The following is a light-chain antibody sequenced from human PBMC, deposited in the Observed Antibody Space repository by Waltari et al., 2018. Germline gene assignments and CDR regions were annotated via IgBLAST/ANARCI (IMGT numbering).Light chain of an antibody. CDR3: YSSDTTGLRV. CDR2: EDT. J-gene: IGLJ1*01. CDR1: ELPRKY. Sequence: SYELTQPPSVSVSPGQTARITCSGHELPRKYAYWFQQKSGQAPRLVIYEDTKRPSGIPARFSGSSSGTVATWTITGAQVDDEADYYCYSSDTTGLRVFGGGTTVVVL. V-gene: IGLV3-10*01.